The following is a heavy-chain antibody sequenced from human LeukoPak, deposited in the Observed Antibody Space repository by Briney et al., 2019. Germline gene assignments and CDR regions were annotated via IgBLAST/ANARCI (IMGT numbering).Heavy chain of an antibody. V-gene: IGHV4-4*07. Sequence: ESGPGLVKPSEPLSLTCRVSGGSLSGYYWSWIRQPAGKGLEWIGRIYTSGSTNYSPSLQSRVTMSVHKSKNQFSLKLTSVTAADPAVYHCARPRYDFWSGYYYNWFDPWGQGTLVTVSS. J-gene: IGHJ5*02. D-gene: IGHD3-3*01. CDR2: IYTSGST. CDR3: ARPRYDFWSGYYYNWFDP. CDR1: GGSLSGYY.